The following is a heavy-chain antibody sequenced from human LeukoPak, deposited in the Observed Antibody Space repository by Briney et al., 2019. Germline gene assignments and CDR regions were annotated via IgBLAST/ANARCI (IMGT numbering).Heavy chain of an antibody. Sequence: AGGSLRLSCAGSGSTFSTYVIHWVRQTPGKGLEWAALISYDGNSMYYADSVKGRFTISRDNSKNTVYLQMDSLRPEDTAVYYCARIIISTKYYSGLDVWGQGTTVTVSS. CDR1: GSTFSTYV. D-gene: IGHD3-3*02. V-gene: IGHV3-30*03. CDR3: ARIIISTKYYSGLDV. J-gene: IGHJ6*02. CDR2: ISYDGNSM.